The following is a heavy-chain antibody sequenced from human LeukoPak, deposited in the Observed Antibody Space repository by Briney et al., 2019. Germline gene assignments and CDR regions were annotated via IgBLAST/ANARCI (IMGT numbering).Heavy chain of an antibody. CDR1: GFTFSSYA. D-gene: IGHD4-17*01. CDR2: ISVRDGRT. Sequence: GGPLRLSCAASGFTFSSYAMSWVRQAPGKGLEWVSLISVRDGRTEYADSVKGRFTISRDNSKNTLYLQMNSLRAEDTAVYYCAKDGKEGKEYGDYIDWGQGTLVTVSS. J-gene: IGHJ4*02. V-gene: IGHV3-23*01. CDR3: AKDGKEGKEYGDYID.